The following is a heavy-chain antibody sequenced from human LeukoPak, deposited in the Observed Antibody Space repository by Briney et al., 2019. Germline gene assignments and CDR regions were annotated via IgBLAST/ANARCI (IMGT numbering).Heavy chain of an antibody. V-gene: IGHV3-23*01. Sequence: GGSLRLSCAASGFTFSSSAMSWVRQAPGNGREWVSAISNNGGYTYYADSVQGRFTISRDNSKSTLCLQMNSLRAEDTAVYYCAKQLGYCSDGSCYFPYWGQGTLVTVSS. J-gene: IGHJ4*02. CDR3: AKQLGYCSDGSCYFPY. CDR1: GFTFSSSA. CDR2: ISNNGGYT. D-gene: IGHD2-15*01.